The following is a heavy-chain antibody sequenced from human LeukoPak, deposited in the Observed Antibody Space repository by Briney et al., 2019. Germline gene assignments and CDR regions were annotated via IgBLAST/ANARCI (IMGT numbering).Heavy chain of an antibody. D-gene: IGHD4-17*01. CDR3: AKDIADGDYAASYWYFDL. V-gene: IGHV3-9*01. CDR1: GFTFDDYA. J-gene: IGHJ2*01. CDR2: TSWNSGSI. Sequence: GGSLRLSCAASGFTFDDYAMHWVRHAPGKGLEWVSGTSWNSGSIGYADSVKGRFTISRDNAKNSLYLQMYSLRAEDTALYYCAKDIADGDYAASYWYFDLWGRGTLVTVSS.